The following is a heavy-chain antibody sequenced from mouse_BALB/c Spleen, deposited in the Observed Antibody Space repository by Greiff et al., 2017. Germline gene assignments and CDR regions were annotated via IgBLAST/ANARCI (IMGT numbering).Heavy chain of an antibody. CDR3: ARNGYGNYDWYFDV. V-gene: IGHV1-9*01. Sequence: QVQLQQSGAELMKPGASVKISCKATGYTFSSYWIEWVKQRPGHGLEWIGEILPGSGSTNYNEKFKGKATFTADTSSNTAYMQLSSLTSEDSAVYYCARNGYGNYDWYFDVWGAGTTVTVSS. CDR2: ILPGSGST. D-gene: IGHD2-10*02. J-gene: IGHJ1*01. CDR1: GYTFSSYW.